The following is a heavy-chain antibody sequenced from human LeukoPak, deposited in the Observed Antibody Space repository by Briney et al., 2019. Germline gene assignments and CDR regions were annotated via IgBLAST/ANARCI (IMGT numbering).Heavy chain of an antibody. CDR1: GLTFNDYG. Sequence: GGSLRLSCVASGLTFNDYGMSWVRQAPGKGLEWVSGINWNGGTTTYADSVKGRFTISRDNAKNSLYLQMNSLRVEDTAFYYCARNSGANVYTYSFQYWGRGTLVTVSS. V-gene: IGHV3-20*04. J-gene: IGHJ4*02. D-gene: IGHD1-26*01. CDR2: INWNGGTT. CDR3: ARNSGANVYTYSFQY.